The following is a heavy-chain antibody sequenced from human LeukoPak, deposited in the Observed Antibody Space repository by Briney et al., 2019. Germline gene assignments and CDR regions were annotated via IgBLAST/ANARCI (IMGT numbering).Heavy chain of an antibody. D-gene: IGHD4-11*01. CDR1: GFTFSSYG. CDR2: ISYDGSNK. CDR3: AQELQPTATYNWFDP. V-gene: IGHV3-30*18. Sequence: GGSLRLSCAASGFTFSSYGMHWVRQAPGKGLEWVAGISYDGSNKYYADSVKGRFTISRDNSRITLYLQMHSLRTEDTAVYYCAQELQPTATYNWFDPWGQGTLVTVSS. J-gene: IGHJ5*02.